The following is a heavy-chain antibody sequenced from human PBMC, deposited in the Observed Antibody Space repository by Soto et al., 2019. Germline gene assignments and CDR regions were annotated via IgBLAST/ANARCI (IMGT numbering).Heavy chain of an antibody. D-gene: IGHD5-18*01. CDR3: ARDPRGYSYGHSMDV. J-gene: IGHJ6*02. Sequence: ASVKVSCKASGYTFTSYYMHWVRQAPGQGLEWMGIINPSGGSTSYAQKFQGRVTMTRDTSTSTVYMELSSLRSEDTAVYYCARDPRGYSYGHSMDVWGQGTTVTVSS. CDR1: GYTFTSYY. V-gene: IGHV1-46*01. CDR2: INPSGGST.